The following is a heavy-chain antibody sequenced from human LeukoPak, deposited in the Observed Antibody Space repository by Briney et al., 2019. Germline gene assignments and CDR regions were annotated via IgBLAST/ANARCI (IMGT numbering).Heavy chain of an antibody. V-gene: IGHV4-59*12. CDR3: ARDLVLLWFGGYYGMDV. Sequence: SETLSLTCTVSGGSITSYYWSWIRQPPGKGLEWIGHIYYTGRTRYNPSLRSRVTISLDTSMTQFSLKLSSVTAADTAVYYCARDLVLLWFGGYYGMDVWGQGTTVTVSS. D-gene: IGHD3-10*01. CDR1: GGSITSYY. CDR2: IYYTGRT. J-gene: IGHJ6*02.